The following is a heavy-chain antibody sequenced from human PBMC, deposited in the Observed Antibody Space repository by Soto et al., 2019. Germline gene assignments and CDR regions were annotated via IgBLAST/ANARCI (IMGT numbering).Heavy chain of an antibody. CDR3: ARGPSDYYDSSGYEGD. D-gene: IGHD3-22*01. Sequence: EVQLVESGGGLVKPGGSLRLSCAASGFTFSSYSMNWVRQAPGKGLEWVSSISSSSSYIYYADSVKGRFTISRDNAKNSLYLQMNSLRAEDTAVYYCARGPSDYYDSSGYEGDWGQGTLVTVSS. CDR2: ISSSSSYI. V-gene: IGHV3-21*01. CDR1: GFTFSSYS. J-gene: IGHJ4*02.